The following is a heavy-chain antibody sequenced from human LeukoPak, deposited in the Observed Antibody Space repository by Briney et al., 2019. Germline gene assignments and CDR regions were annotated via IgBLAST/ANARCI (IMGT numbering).Heavy chain of an antibody. Sequence: QPGGSLRLSCEASGFTFSSYAMSWVRQAPGKGLEWVSSISDSGGNMYYADSVKGRFTISRDSSKNTLYLQMSSLRAEDTAVYYCVKECLVIINYYFDYWGQGTTVTVSS. V-gene: IGHV3-23*01. D-gene: IGHD3-22*01. J-gene: IGHJ4*03. CDR3: VKECLVIINYYFDY. CDR1: GFTFSSYA. CDR2: ISDSGGNM.